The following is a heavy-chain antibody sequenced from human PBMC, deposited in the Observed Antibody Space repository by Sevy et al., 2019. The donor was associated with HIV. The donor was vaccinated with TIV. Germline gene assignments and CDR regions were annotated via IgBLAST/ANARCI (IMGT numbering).Heavy chain of an antibody. J-gene: IGHJ4*02. CDR2: IWYDGSNK. CDR1: GFTFNVYG. CDR3: VRGRDYGNFDY. V-gene: IGHV3-33*01. Sequence: GGSLRLSCAASGFTFNVYGMHWVRQAPGKGLEWVALIWYDGSNKYYADSVKGRFTISRDNSKNTLSLQMNSLRAEDTAVYYCVRGRDYGNFDYWGQGTLVTVSS. D-gene: IGHD4-17*01.